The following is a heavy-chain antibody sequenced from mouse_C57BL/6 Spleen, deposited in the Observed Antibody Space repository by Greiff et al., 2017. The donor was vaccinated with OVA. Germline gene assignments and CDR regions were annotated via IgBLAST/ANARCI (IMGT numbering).Heavy chain of an antibody. CDR3: AKTGQKQGHFDV. CDR1: GFSLTSYG. D-gene: IGHD3-3*01. J-gene: IGHJ1*03. Sequence: QVQLKEPGPGLVAPSQSLSITCTVSGFSLTSYGVSWVRQPPGKGLEWLGVIWGNESANYYSALISRLSISKDNSKSQVFLKLISLQTDDAAADYCAKTGQKQGHFDVWGTGTTVTVSS. CDR2: IWGNESA. V-gene: IGHV2-3*01.